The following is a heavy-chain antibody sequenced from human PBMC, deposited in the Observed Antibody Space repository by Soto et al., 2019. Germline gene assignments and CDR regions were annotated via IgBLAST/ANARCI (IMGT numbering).Heavy chain of an antibody. D-gene: IGHD2-21*02. V-gene: IGHV5-10-1*01. Sequence: PGESLKISCKGLGYTFTDYWINWVRQMPGKGLEWMGRIDPIDSYTTYSPSFQGRVSLSIDKSIGTAYLQLNGLSASDTAVYYCARRRCSTSDCPRNYYAMDPWGQGTTVTVSS. CDR3: ARRRCSTSDCPRNYYAMDP. CDR1: GYTFTDYW. J-gene: IGHJ6*02. CDR2: IDPIDSYT.